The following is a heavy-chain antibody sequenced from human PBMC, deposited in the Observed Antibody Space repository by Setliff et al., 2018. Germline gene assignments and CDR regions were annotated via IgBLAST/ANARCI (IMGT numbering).Heavy chain of an antibody. CDR2: IYYRGDT. CDR3: ARTGTYRYFDY. V-gene: IGHV4-39*01. J-gene: IGHJ4*02. Sequence: SETLSLTCTVSGGSSSSGVYYWAWIRPPPGKGLEWIGRIYYRGDTYYNASRKSRLTLSVDTSKNQVSLNLRSVTAADTAVYYCARTGTYRYFDYWGQGTQVTVSS. CDR1: GGSSSSGVYY. D-gene: IGHD1-1*01.